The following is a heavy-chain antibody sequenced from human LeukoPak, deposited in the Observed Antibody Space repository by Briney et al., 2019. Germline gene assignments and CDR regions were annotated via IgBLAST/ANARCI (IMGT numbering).Heavy chain of an antibody. V-gene: IGHV3-30*02. CDR3: ADRFCGGVCTLRDALNV. D-gene: IGHD2-21*02. CDR2: LEHDGNKI. CDR1: GFISSRYG. Sequence: PGGSLRLSCVASGFISSRYGVDWVRQAPGKGLEWVAFLEHDGNKIYYADSVRGRFTISRDNSKNALYLQMNSLRAEDTAVYYCADRFCGGVCTLRDALNVWGRGTLVTVSP. J-gene: IGHJ3*01.